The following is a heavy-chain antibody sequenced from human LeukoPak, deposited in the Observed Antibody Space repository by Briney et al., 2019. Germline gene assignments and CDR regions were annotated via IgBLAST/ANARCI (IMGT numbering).Heavy chain of an antibody. Sequence: ASVKVPCKASGYTFTGYYMHWVRQAPGQGLEWMGWINPNSGGTNYAQKFQGRVTMTRDTSISTAYMELSRLRSDDTAVYYCARDPGYSSSSDYFDYWGQGTLVTVSS. CDR2: INPNSGGT. V-gene: IGHV1-2*02. J-gene: IGHJ4*02. D-gene: IGHD6-6*01. CDR3: ARDPGYSSSSDYFDY. CDR1: GYTFTGYY.